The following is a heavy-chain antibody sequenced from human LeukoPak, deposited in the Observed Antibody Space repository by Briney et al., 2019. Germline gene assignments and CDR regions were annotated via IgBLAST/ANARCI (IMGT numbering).Heavy chain of an antibody. CDR2: INHSGST. Sequence: SETLSLTCAVYGGSFSGYYWSWIRQPPGKGLEWIGEINHSGSTNYNPSPKSRVTISVDTSKNQFSLKLSSVTAADTAVYYCARCGFWSGYTTLDYWGQGTLVTVSS. CDR1: GGSFSGYY. CDR3: ARCGFWSGYTTLDY. J-gene: IGHJ4*02. V-gene: IGHV4-34*01. D-gene: IGHD3-3*01.